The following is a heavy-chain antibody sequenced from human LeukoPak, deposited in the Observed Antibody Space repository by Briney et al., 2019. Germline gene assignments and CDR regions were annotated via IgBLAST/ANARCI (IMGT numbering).Heavy chain of an antibody. D-gene: IGHD2/OR15-2a*01. V-gene: IGHV1-69*04. CDR1: GGTFSSYA. CDR3: ARHNQSKYRYFDY. J-gene: IGHJ4*02. Sequence: SVKVSCKASGGTFSSYAISWVRQAPGQGLEWMGRIIPILGIANYAQKFQGRVTITADKSTSTAYMELSSLRSEDTAVYYCARHNQSKYRYFDYWGQGTLVTVSS. CDR2: IIPILGIA.